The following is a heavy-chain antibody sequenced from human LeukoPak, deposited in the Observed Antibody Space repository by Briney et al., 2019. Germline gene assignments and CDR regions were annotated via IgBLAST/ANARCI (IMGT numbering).Heavy chain of an antibody. V-gene: IGHV4-59*01. D-gene: IGHD2-2*01. CDR3: ARINIVVVPAAIWFDP. CDR1: GGSISSYY. Sequence: SETLSLTCTVSGGSISSYYWSWIRQPPGKGLEWIGYIYYSGSTKHNTSLKSRVTISVDTSKNQFSLKLSSVTAADTAVYYFARINIVVVPAAIWFDPWGQGTLVTVSS. J-gene: IGHJ5*02. CDR2: IYYSGST.